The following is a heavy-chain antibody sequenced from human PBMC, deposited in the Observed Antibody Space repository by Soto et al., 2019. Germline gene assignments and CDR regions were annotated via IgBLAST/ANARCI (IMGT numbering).Heavy chain of an antibody. J-gene: IGHJ5*01. CDR1: GDSVSSNYY. Sequence: QVQLQESGPGLVKPSGTLSLTCAVSGDSVSSNYYWCWVRQPPGKGLEWIGEIYHTGTTNYNPSLKSRVTISVDKSNNQFSLDLSSVTAADTAVYYCARSAGWYAVHSRGPGTLVTVSS. D-gene: IGHD6-19*01. V-gene: IGHV4-4*02. CDR3: ARSAGWYAVHS. CDR2: IYHTGTT.